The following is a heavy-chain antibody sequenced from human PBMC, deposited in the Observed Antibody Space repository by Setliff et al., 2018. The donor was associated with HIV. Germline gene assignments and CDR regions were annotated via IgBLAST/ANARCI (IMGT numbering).Heavy chain of an antibody. D-gene: IGHD2-21*02. CDR1: GYSFTNYW. CDR3: ARVSVVTATRIYYFDY. CDR2: IYPGDSDT. Sequence: GESLKISCKGSGYSFTNYWSGWVRQMPGKGLEWMGIIYPGDSDTRYSPSFQGQVTISADKSISTAYLQRSSLKASDTAMYYCARVSVVTATRIYYFDYWGQGTLVTV. J-gene: IGHJ4*02. V-gene: IGHV5-51*01.